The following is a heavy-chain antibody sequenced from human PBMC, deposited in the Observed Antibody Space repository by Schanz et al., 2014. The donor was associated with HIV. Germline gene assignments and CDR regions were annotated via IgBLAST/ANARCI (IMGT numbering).Heavy chain of an antibody. Sequence: HVQLVQSGGALVQPGRSVRLSCAASGFTFSSYAMHWVRQAPGKGLEWVAIISSDGSYKYYADSVKGRFTISRDNSKNTLYLQMNSLRAEDPAVFYCAKSGNGRSLDFWGQGTLLTVSS. D-gene: IGHD3-10*01. CDR1: GFTFSSYA. V-gene: IGHV3-30*18. J-gene: IGHJ4*02. CDR3: AKSGNGRSLDF. CDR2: ISSDGSYK.